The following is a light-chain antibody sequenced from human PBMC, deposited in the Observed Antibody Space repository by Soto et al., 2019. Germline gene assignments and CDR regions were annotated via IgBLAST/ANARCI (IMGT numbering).Light chain of an antibody. Sequence: EIVITQSPATVSVTPGERATLSCRASQSVSDKLAWYQQKPGQAPRLLIYHASARATGIPARFSGSGSGTEFTLTISSLQSEDFAVYYCQQYNDWPPIPFGQGTRLAIK. CDR3: QQYNDWPPIP. CDR1: QSVSDK. V-gene: IGKV3-15*01. CDR2: HAS. J-gene: IGKJ5*01.